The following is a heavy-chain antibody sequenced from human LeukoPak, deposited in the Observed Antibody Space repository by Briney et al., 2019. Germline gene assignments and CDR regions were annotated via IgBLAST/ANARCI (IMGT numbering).Heavy chain of an antibody. CDR3: ARDKGDYDTSGSLFVF. D-gene: IGHD3-22*01. CDR1: GFTFSRYW. V-gene: IGHV3-7*03. Sequence: GGSLRLSCAASGFTFSRYWMSWVRQVPTKGLEWVANIKQDGNEKYYVDSVKGRFTISRDNAENSLYLQMNSLRAEDTAVYYCARDKGDYDTSGSLFVFGGQGTLVTVSS. CDR2: IKQDGNEK. J-gene: IGHJ4*02.